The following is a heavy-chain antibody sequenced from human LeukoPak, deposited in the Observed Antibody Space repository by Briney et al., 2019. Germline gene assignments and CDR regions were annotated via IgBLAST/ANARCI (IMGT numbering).Heavy chain of an antibody. CDR2: IWYDGSIK. CDR3: ARDYGYCRGNTCYASFDY. CDR1: GFTFSTYG. J-gene: IGHJ4*01. Sequence: GRSLRLSCAASGFTFSTYGIHWVRQAPGKGLEWVAVIWYDGSIKYYAESVKGRFTISRDNSKNTLYLQMNSLRAEDTAVYYCARDYGYCRGNTCYASFDYWGHGTLVTVSS. V-gene: IGHV3-33*01. D-gene: IGHD2-2*01.